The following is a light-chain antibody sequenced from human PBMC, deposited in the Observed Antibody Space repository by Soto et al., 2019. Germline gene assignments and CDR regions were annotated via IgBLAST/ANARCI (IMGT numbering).Light chain of an antibody. CDR2: LAS. V-gene: IGKV3-15*01. CDR3: QQYNNWPPSWT. Sequence: IVSTQSPYTLSLSPGERAALSCRASQSVSSNLAWYQQKPGQAPRLLIYLASTRATGIPARFSGSGSGTEFTLTISSLQSEDFAVYYCQQYNNWPPSWTFGQGTKVDIK. J-gene: IGKJ1*01. CDR1: QSVSSN.